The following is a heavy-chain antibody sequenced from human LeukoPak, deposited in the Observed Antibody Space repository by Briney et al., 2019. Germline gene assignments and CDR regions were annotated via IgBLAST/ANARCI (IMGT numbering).Heavy chain of an antibody. CDR2: MNPNSGNT. CDR3: ARVPSRARYCSSTSCSYYFDY. Sequence: ASVKVSCKASGYTFTSYDINWVRQATGQGLEWMGWMNPNSGNTGYAQKFQGRVTITRNTSISIAYMELSSLRSEDTAVYYCARVPSRARYCSSTSCSYYFDYWGQGTLVTVSS. D-gene: IGHD2-2*01. V-gene: IGHV1-8*03. J-gene: IGHJ4*02. CDR1: GYTFTSYD.